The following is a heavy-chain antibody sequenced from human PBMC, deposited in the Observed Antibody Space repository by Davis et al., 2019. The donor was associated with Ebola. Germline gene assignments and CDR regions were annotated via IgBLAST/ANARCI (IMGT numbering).Heavy chain of an antibody. D-gene: IGHD6-6*01. J-gene: IGHJ5*02. CDR3: AKGGGTSSSDFRRT. CDR1: GFTFSNSA. V-gene: IGHV3-23*01. Sequence: GESLKISCAASGFTFSNSAMSWVRQAPGKGLEWVSAISGSGGSTYYADSVKGRFTISRDNSKNTLYLQMNSLRAEDTAVYYCAKGGGTSSSDFRRTWGQGTLVTVSS. CDR2: ISGSGGST.